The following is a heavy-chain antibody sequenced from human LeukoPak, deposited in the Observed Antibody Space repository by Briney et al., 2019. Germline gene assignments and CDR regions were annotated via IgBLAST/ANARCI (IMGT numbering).Heavy chain of an antibody. CDR2: SYWDDDN. J-gene: IGHJ4*02. D-gene: IGHD2-21*02. CDR1: WFSLTSSPVG. CDR3: AHRRDYAGDWDGGSFDF. V-gene: IGHV2-5*02. Sequence: SGPALVDPTQTLTLTCSFSWFSLTSSPVGVGWIRQPPGKALEWLAFSYWDDDNRYRPSLKSRLTVMKDTSKSHVVLIMTNMDPADTGTYYCAHRRDYAGDWDGGSFDFWGQGIVVTVSS.